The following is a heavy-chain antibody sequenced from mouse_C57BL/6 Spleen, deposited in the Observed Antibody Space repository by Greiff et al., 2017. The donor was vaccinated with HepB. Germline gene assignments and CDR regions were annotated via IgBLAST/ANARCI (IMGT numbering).Heavy chain of an antibody. CDR1: GFTFSDYG. J-gene: IGHJ3*01. Sequence: DVMLVESGGGLVKPGGSLKLSCAASGFTFSDYGMHWVRQAPEKGLEWVAYISSGSSTIYYADTVKGRFTISRDNAKNTLFLQMTSLRSEDTAMYYCARSYDYDGGAWFAYWGQRTLVTVSA. V-gene: IGHV5-17*01. CDR2: ISSGSSTI. CDR3: ARSYDYDGGAWFAY. D-gene: IGHD2-4*01.